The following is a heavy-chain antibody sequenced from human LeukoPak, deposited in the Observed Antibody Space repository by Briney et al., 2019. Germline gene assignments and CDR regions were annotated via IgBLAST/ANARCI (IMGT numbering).Heavy chain of an antibody. V-gene: IGHV3-21*01. CDR1: GFTFGTYR. CDR2: ISSSGSYT. D-gene: IGHD1-14*01. J-gene: IGHJ4*02. Sequence: GGSLRLSCAASGFTFGTYRMSWVRQAPGKGLEWVSSISSSGSYTYYAESVKGRFTISRDNAKNSLYLQMNSLRAEDTAVYYCARDSGLQYYFDYWGQGTLVTVSS. CDR3: ARDSGLQYYFDY.